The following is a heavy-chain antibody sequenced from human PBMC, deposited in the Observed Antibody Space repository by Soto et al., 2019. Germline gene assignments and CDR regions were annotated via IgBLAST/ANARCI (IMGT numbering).Heavy chain of an antibody. D-gene: IGHD6-19*01. CDR1: GFTFSSYA. V-gene: IGHV3-30-3*01. Sequence: QVQLVESGGGVVQPGRSLRLSCAASGFTFSSYAMHWVRQAPGKGLEWVAVISYDGSNKYYADSVKGRFTISRDNSKNTLYLQMNSRRAEDTAVYYCAREPVAGGYYFDYWGQGTLVTVSA. J-gene: IGHJ4*02. CDR2: ISYDGSNK. CDR3: AREPVAGGYYFDY.